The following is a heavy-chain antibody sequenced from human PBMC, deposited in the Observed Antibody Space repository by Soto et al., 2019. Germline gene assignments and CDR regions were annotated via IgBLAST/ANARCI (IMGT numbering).Heavy chain of an antibody. J-gene: IGHJ3*02. D-gene: IGHD1-26*01. CDR1: GFTFSSYG. Sequence: PGGSLRLSCAASGFTFSSYGMHWVRQAPGKGLEWVAVISYDGSNKYYADSVKGRFTISRDNSKNTLYLQMNSLRAEDTAVYYCAKDGRSYAFDIWGQGTMVTVSS. CDR3: AKDGRSYAFDI. V-gene: IGHV3-30*18. CDR2: ISYDGSNK.